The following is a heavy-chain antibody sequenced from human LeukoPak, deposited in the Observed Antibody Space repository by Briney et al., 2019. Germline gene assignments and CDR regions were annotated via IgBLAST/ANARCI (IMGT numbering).Heavy chain of an antibody. CDR1: GYSISSGYY. CDR3: ARARYYGSGSSNWFDP. J-gene: IGHJ5*02. V-gene: IGHV4-38-2*02. Sequence: SETLSLTCTVSGYSISSGYYWGWIRQPPGKRLEWIGSIYHSGSTFYNPSLKSRVTISVDTSKNQFSLRLSSVTAADTAVYYCARARYYGSGSSNWFDPRGQGTLVTVSS. D-gene: IGHD3-10*01. CDR2: IYHSGST.